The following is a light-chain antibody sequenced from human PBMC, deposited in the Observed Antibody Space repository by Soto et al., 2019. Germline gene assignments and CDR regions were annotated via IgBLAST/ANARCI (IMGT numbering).Light chain of an antibody. Sequence: IGVTQSPAPLSLSPGERATLSCRASQSVSSYLAWYQQKPGQAPRLLIHGASTRATGFPARFSGSGSGTDFTLTISSLQSEDFAVYYCQQYNNWPWTFGQGTKVDIK. CDR2: GAS. CDR3: QQYNNWPWT. CDR1: QSVSSY. V-gene: IGKV3-15*01. J-gene: IGKJ1*01.